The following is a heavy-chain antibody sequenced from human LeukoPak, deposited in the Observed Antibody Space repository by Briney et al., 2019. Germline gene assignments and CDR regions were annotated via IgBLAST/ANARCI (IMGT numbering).Heavy chain of an antibody. Sequence: GASVTVSCKASGGTFSSYAISWVRQAPGQGLEWMGGIIPIFGTANYAQKFQGRVTITADESTSTAYMELSSLRSEDTAVYYCAREGRSQAVPAALYNWFDPWGQGTLVTVSS. V-gene: IGHV1-69*13. CDR3: AREGRSQAVPAALYNWFDP. CDR1: GGTFSSYA. CDR2: IIPIFGTA. D-gene: IGHD2-2*01. J-gene: IGHJ5*02.